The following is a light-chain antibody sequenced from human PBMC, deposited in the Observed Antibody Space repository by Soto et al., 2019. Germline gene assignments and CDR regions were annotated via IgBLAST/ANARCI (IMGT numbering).Light chain of an antibody. Sequence: DIQMTQSPSTLSASVGDRVTITCRASQGISNWLAWYQQKIGKAPKLLIYDASILENGVPSRFSGSGSGSEFTLTLSSLQPDDFATYYCQQYNSYSWTFGPGTKVEIK. CDR3: QQYNSYSWT. CDR2: DAS. CDR1: QGISNW. V-gene: IGKV1-5*01. J-gene: IGKJ1*01.